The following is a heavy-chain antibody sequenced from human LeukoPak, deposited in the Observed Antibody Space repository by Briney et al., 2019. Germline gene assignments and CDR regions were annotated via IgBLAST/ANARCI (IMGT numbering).Heavy chain of an antibody. CDR1: GYTLTGYY. Sequence: GASVKVSCKASGYTLTGYYMHWVRQAPGQGLEWMGWINPNSGGTNYAQKFQGRVTMTRDTSIITAYMELSRLRSDDTAVYFCARGYYDSSDYEYFQHWGQGTLVTVSS. J-gene: IGHJ1*01. CDR3: ARGYYDSSDYEYFQH. D-gene: IGHD3-22*01. CDR2: INPNSGGT. V-gene: IGHV1-2*02.